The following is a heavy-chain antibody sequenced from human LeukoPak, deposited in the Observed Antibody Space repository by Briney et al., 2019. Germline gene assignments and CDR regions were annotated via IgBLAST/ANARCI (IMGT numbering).Heavy chain of an antibody. CDR2: MNPNSGNT. CDR3: VRGAGATISYYHYYMDV. J-gene: IGHJ6*03. CDR1: GYTFTSYD. D-gene: IGHD1-26*01. Sequence: GASVKVSCKASGYTFTSYDINWVRQATGQGLEWVGWMNPNSGNTGYAQKFQGRVTITRNTSISTAYMELSSLRSEDTAVYYCVRGAGATISYYHYYMDVWGNGTTVTVSS. V-gene: IGHV1-8*03.